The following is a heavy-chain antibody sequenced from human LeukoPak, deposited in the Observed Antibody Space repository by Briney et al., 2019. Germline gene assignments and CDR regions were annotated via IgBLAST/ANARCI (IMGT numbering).Heavy chain of an antibody. J-gene: IGHJ6*03. CDR1: GFTFSSYG. Sequence: GGSLRLSCAASGFTFSSYGMSWVRQAPGKWLEWVSAISGTGGTTYYADSVKGRFTISRDNSKNTLYLQMNSLRAEDTAVYYCAKNGDRGAYCSGGSCYPYYYYMDVWGKGTTVTISS. V-gene: IGHV3-23*01. CDR2: ISGTGGTT. CDR3: AKNGDRGAYCSGGSCYPYYYYMDV. D-gene: IGHD2-15*01.